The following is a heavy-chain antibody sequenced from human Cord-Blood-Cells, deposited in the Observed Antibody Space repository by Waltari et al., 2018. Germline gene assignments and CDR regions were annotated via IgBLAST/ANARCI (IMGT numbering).Heavy chain of an antibody. Sequence: QLQLQESGPGLVKPSETLSLTCTVSGGSISSSIYYWGWISQPPGKGLEWIGSIYYSGSTYYNPSPKSRVTISVDTSKNQFSLKLSSVTAADTAVYYCARVDSSGYYYFAFDIWGQGTMVTVSS. CDR3: ARVDSSGYYYFAFDI. CDR2: IYYSGST. CDR1: GGSISSSIYY. D-gene: IGHD3-22*01. V-gene: IGHV4-39*01. J-gene: IGHJ3*02.